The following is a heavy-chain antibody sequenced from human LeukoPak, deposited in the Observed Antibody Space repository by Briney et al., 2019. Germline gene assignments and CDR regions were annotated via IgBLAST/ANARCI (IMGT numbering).Heavy chain of an antibody. J-gene: IGHJ5*02. CDR3: PSDFYASGFYFWFDP. D-gene: IGHD2/OR15-2a*01. V-gene: IGHV4-4*07. Sequence: SETLSLTCTVSGGYTGSHYWSWIRQPAGKGLGWIGRISASGTTHYHPSLGSRVTLSVDTSKNYFSLRLSSVTAADTPVYYCPSDFYASGFYFWFDPWGQGMLVTVSS. CDR1: GGYTGSHY. CDR2: ISASGTT.